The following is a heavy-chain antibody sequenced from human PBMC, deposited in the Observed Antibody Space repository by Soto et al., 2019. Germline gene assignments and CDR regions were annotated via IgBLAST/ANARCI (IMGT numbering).Heavy chain of an antibody. CDR1: GYSLTSKW. D-gene: IGHD2-21*01. Sequence: GESLKISCKGSGYSLTSKWIGWVRQMPGKGLEWMGIIYPSDSDTRYSPSFQGQVTISADNCISPAYLLWGSLKASVTAMYYCSSAGFGGGAYLSHYYYGMDVWGQGTTVTVSS. J-gene: IGHJ6*02. CDR3: SSAGFGGGAYLSHYYYGMDV. V-gene: IGHV5-51*01. CDR2: IYPSDSDT.